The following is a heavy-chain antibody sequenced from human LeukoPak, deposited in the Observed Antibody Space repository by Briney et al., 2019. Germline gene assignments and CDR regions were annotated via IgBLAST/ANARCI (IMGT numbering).Heavy chain of an antibody. CDR1: GFTFSSYA. D-gene: IGHD4-17*01. CDR2: ISGSGGST. V-gene: IGHV3-23*01. Sequence: GGSLRLSCAASGFTFSSYAMSWVRQAPGKGLEWVSAISGSGGSTYYADSVKGRFTISRDNSKNTRYLQMNSLRAEDTAVYYCANHDYGDPIYYYYGMDVWGQGTTVTVSS. CDR3: ANHDYGDPIYYYYGMDV. J-gene: IGHJ6*02.